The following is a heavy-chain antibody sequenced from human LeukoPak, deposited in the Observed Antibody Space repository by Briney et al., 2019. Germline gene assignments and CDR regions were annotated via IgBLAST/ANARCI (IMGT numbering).Heavy chain of an antibody. Sequence: SETLSLTCTVSGGSISSYYWSWIRQPPGKGLEWIGYIYYSGSTNYNPSLKSRVTISVDTSKNQFSLKLSSVTAADTAVYYCARDGVAGGSAFDIWGQGTMVTVSS. CDR3: ARDGVAGGSAFDI. D-gene: IGHD2-15*01. V-gene: IGHV4-59*01. CDR1: GGSISSYY. J-gene: IGHJ3*02. CDR2: IYYSGST.